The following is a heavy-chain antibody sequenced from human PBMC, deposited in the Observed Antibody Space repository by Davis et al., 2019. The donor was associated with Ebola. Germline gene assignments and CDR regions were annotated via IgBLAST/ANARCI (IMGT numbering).Heavy chain of an antibody. CDR3: ARDGYSSGWSFDH. Sequence: GESLKISCKGSEYNFITYWIGWVRQVPGKGLEWVGIIYPADSDTRFRPSFQGQVTMSPDKSNNTVYLQWSSLKASEAAMYYCARDGYSSGWSFDHWGQGTLVTVSS. J-gene: IGHJ4*02. CDR1: EYNFITYW. CDR2: IYPADSDT. D-gene: IGHD6-19*01. V-gene: IGHV5-51*01.